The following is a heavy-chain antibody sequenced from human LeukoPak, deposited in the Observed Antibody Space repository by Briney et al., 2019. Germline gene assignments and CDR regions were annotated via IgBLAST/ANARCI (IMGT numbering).Heavy chain of an antibody. CDR3: ASVYSSGWYWDC. Sequence: SVKVSCKASGGTFSSYAISWVRQAPGQGLEWMGRIIPILGIANYAQKFQGRVTITADKSTSTAYMELSSLRSDDTAVYYCASVYSSGWYWDCWGQGTLVTVSS. V-gene: IGHV1-69*04. J-gene: IGHJ4*02. D-gene: IGHD6-19*01. CDR2: IIPILGIA. CDR1: GGTFSSYA.